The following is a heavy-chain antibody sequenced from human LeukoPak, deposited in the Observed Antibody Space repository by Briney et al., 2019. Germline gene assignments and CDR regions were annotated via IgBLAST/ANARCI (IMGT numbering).Heavy chain of an antibody. V-gene: IGHV4-39*07. J-gene: IGHJ4*02. CDR1: GGSISSTRYY. CDR3: ARAANLMDQRSPFDY. CDR2: IYYSGST. D-gene: IGHD2-15*01. Sequence: SETLSLTCTVSGGSISSTRYYWGWIRQPPGKGLEWIGSIYYSGSTYYNPSPKSRVTISVDTSKNQFSLKLSSVTAADTAVYYCARAANLMDQRSPFDYWGQGTLVTVSS.